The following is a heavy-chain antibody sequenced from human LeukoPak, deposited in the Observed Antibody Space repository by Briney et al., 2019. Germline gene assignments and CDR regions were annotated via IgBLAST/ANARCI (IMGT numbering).Heavy chain of an antibody. CDR3: ARERAEKSSGWYGDWYFDL. D-gene: IGHD6-19*01. Sequence: GSSVKVSCKASGGTFSSYAISWVRQAPGQGLEWMGRIIPILGIANYAQKFQGRVTITADKSTSTAYMELSSLRSEDTAVYYCARERAEKSSGWYGDWYFDLWGRGTLVTVSS. CDR1: GGTFSSYA. V-gene: IGHV1-69*04. J-gene: IGHJ2*01. CDR2: IIPILGIA.